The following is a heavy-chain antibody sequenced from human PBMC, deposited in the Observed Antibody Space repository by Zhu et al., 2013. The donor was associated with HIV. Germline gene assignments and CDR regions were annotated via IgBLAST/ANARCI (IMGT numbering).Heavy chain of an antibody. J-gene: IGHJ3*02. CDR2: ISAYNGNT. V-gene: IGHV1-18*01. D-gene: IGHD3-3*01. CDR1: GYTFTSYG. Sequence: QVQLVQSGAEVRKPGASVKVSCRASGYTFTSYGISWVRQAPGQGLEWMGWISAYNGNTNYAQKLQGRVTMTTDTSTSTAYMELRSLRSDDTAVYYCARDGGELRFLEWLLYGNAFDIWAKGTKWSPVSS. CDR3: ARDGGELRFLEWLLYGNAFDI.